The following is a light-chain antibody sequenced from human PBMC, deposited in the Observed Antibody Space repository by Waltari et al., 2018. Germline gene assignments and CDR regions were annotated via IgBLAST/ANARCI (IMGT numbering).Light chain of an antibody. CDR2: DDS. CDR3: QVWDSSRDLVL. V-gene: IGLV3-21*03. CDR1: NIGSQG. J-gene: IGLJ2*01. Sequence: SYVLTKPPSVSVAPGRTATITCGGDNIGSQGVNWYQQRPGQAPVLVVYDDSDRPSDIPERFSGSISGNMATLTVSRVEAGDEADYYCQVWDSSRDLVLIGGGTKLTVL.